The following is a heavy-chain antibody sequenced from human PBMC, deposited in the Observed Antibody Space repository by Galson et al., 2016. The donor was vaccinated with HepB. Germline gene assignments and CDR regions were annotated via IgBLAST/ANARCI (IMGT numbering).Heavy chain of an antibody. CDR1: GFIFSSYG. V-gene: IGHV3-30*18. Sequence: SLRLSCAASGFIFSSYGIHWVRQAPGKGLEWVAVISSDGSNKYYPDSVKGRFTISSDNSKNTLYLLMNSLRAEDTAIYYCAKDLGSWRPRGYYYGMDVWGQGTTVTVSS. J-gene: IGHJ6*02. CDR3: AKDLGSWRPRGYYYGMDV. D-gene: IGHD6-6*01. CDR2: ISSDGSNK.